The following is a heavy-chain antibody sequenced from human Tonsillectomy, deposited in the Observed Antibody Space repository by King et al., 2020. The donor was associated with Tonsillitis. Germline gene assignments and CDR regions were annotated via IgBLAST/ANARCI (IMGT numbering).Heavy chain of an antibody. D-gene: IGHD5-12*01. Sequence: VQLQESGPGLVKPSETLSLTCTVSGGSISTFYWSWIRQPPGKGLEWIGYIYYSGSTNYYPSLKSRVTISVDTSMNQFSLKLSSVTAADTAVYYCARVSTLRPRGYSAYDSKSPTFCDIWGQGTLVTVSS. CDR2: IYYSGST. CDR3: ARVSTLRPRGYSAYDSKSPTFCDI. J-gene: IGHJ3*02. V-gene: IGHV4-59*01. CDR1: GGSISTFY.